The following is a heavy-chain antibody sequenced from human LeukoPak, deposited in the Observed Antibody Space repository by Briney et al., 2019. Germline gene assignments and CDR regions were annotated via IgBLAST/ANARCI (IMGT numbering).Heavy chain of an antibody. CDR2: ISSSGSTI. CDR3: ARDGSSSWAPSGFD. D-gene: IGHD6-13*01. CDR1: GFTFSDYY. Sequence: GGSLRLSCAASGFTFSDYYMSWIRQAPGKGLEWVSYISSSGSTIYYADSVKGRFTISRDNAKNSLYPQMNSLRAEDTAVYYCARDGSSSWAPSGFDWGQGTLVTVSS. V-gene: IGHV3-11*01. J-gene: IGHJ4*02.